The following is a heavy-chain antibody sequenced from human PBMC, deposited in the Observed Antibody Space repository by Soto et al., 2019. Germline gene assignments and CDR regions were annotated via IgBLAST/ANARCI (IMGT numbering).Heavy chain of an antibody. CDR3: AREMAQVGAAIFDY. D-gene: IGHD1-26*01. J-gene: IGHJ4*02. CDR2: ICYDGSNK. CDR1: GFTFRSYG. Sequence: QVQLVESGGGLVQPVRSLRLSLEASGFTFRSYGIHRVRQAPGKGLEWVAVICYDGSNKYYADSVKGRFTISRDNSKNTLYLQMNSLRAEDTAVYYCAREMAQVGAAIFDYWGQGTLVTVSS. V-gene: IGHV3-33*01.